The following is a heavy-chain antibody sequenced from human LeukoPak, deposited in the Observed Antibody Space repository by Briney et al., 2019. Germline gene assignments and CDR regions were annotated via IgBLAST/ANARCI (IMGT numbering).Heavy chain of an antibody. CDR2: ISSSSSYI. CDR1: GFTFSSYS. Sequence: GGSLRLSCAASGFTFSSYSMNWVRQAPGKGLEWVSSISSSSSYIYYADSVKGRFTISRDNAKNSLYLQMNSLRAEDTAVYYCARGPSGGSYYVNYYYYGMDVWGQGTTVTVSS. V-gene: IGHV3-21*01. D-gene: IGHD1-26*01. J-gene: IGHJ6*02. CDR3: ARGPSGGSYYVNYYYYGMDV.